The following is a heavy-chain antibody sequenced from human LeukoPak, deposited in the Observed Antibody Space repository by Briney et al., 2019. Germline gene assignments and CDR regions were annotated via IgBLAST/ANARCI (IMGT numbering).Heavy chain of an antibody. V-gene: IGHV4-34*01. CDR1: GGSLNDYY. CDR3: ARGALAIGGSDYFAY. CDR2: INHGGST. J-gene: IGHJ4*02. Sequence: MSSETLSLTCAVYGGSLNDYYWSWIRQPPGKGLEWIGEINHGGSTNYNSSLKSRVTMSVNPSKNQFSLTLTSVTAADTAVYYCARGALAIGGSDYFAYWGQGALVSVSS.